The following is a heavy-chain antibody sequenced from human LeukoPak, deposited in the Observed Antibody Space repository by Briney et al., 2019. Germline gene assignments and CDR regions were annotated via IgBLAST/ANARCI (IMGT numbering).Heavy chain of an antibody. CDR2: ISWNSGSI. J-gene: IGHJ4*02. D-gene: IGHD6-19*01. CDR3: AKDDRGSSGWYSH. CDR1: GFTFDDYA. Sequence: GGSLRLSCAASGFTFDDYAMHWVRQAPGKGLEWVSGISWNSGSIGYADSVKGRFTISRDNAKNSLYLQMNSLRAEDTALYYCAKDDRGSSGWYSHWGQGTLVTVSS. V-gene: IGHV3-9*01.